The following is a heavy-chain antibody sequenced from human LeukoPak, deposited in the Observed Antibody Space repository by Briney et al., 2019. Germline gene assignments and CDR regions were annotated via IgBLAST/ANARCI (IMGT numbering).Heavy chain of an antibody. CDR3: ARQNDFRLDY. CDR2: IYPGDSDT. J-gene: IGHJ4*02. CDR1: GYTFSSYW. D-gene: IGHD3-3*01. Sequence: GESLKISGKGSGYTFSSYWIGWVRQMPGKGLEWMGIIYPGDSDTRYSPSLQGQVTISVDTSIGTAYLQWSSLKASDTAIYYCARQNDFRLDYWGKGTLVTVSS. V-gene: IGHV5-51*01.